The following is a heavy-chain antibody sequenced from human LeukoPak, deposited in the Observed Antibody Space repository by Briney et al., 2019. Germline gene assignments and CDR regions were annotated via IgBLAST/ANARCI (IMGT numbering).Heavy chain of an antibody. J-gene: IGHJ4*02. V-gene: IGHV3-21*01. CDR3: ARVGDSSGYIPYFFDY. CDR1: GFTFSSYS. CDR2: ISSSSSYI. Sequence: KPGGSLRLSCAASGFTFSSYSMNWVRQAPGKGLEWVSSISSSSSYIHYADSVKGRFTISRDNAKNLLYLQMNSLRAEDTAVYYCARVGDSSGYIPYFFDYWGQGTLVTVSS. D-gene: IGHD3-22*01.